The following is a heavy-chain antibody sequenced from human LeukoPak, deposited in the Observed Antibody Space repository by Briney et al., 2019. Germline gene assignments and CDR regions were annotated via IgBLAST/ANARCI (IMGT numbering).Heavy chain of an antibody. Sequence: SETLSLTCGVYGGSFSAYYWSWIRQPPGKGLEWIGSISYTGSTYYNPSLKSRVTVSVDTSKNQFSLKLRSVTAADTAVYYCARLFGQYYSDYWGQGTLVTVSS. CDR3: ARLFGQYYSDY. CDR2: ISYTGST. V-gene: IGHV4-34*01. D-gene: IGHD2-21*01. CDR1: GGSFSAYY. J-gene: IGHJ4*02.